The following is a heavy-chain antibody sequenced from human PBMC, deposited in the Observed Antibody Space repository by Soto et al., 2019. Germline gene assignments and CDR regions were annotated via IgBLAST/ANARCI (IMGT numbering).Heavy chain of an antibody. CDR3: ARVNAGATSIDT. CDR1: GFTFSSYG. J-gene: IGHJ5*02. D-gene: IGHD1-26*01. CDR2: IWFDGSNK. V-gene: IGHV3-33*01. Sequence: QVQLVESGGGVVQPGRSLRLSCAASGFTFSSYGMHWVRQAPGKGLEWVAVIWFDGSNKFHADSVKGRFTISRDNSKNTLYLEMNSLRAEDTALYYCARVNAGATSIDTWGQGTLVTVSS.